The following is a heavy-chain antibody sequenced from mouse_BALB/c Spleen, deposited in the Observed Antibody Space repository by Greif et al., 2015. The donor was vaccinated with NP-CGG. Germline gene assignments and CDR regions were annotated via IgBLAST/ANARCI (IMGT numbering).Heavy chain of an antibody. CDR2: ISSGGSYT. CDR3: AIYEGGSS. Sequence: EVQRVESGGGLVKPGGSLKLSCAASGFTFSSYAMSWVRQSPEKRLEWVAEISSGGSYTYYPDTVTGRFTISRDNAKNPRYLEMRRLRLWDPAMLYRAIYEGGSSWGRVPLVSVSA. D-gene: IGHD1-1*01. J-gene: IGHJ3*01. CDR1: GFTFSSYA. V-gene: IGHV5-9-4*01.